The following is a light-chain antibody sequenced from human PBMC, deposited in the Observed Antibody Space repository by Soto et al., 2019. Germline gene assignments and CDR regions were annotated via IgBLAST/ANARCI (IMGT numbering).Light chain of an antibody. CDR1: SSDVGGYNY. J-gene: IGLJ2*01. V-gene: IGLV2-14*01. Sequence: QSALTQPASVSGAPGQSITISCTGTSSDVGGYNYVSWYQQHPGKAPKLMIYDVSNRPSGVSNRFSGSKSGNTASLTISGLEAEDEADYYCTESTRSSTLVFGGGTKVTVL. CDR3: TESTRSSTLV. CDR2: DVS.